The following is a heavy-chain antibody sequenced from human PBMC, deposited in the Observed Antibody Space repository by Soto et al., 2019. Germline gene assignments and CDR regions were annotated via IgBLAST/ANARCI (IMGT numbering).Heavy chain of an antibody. CDR3: ARDRVYSSSWVDY. V-gene: IGHV3-30-3*01. CDR2: ISYDGSNK. Sequence: QVQLVESGGGVVQPGRSPRLSCAASGFTFSSYAMHWVRQAPGKGLEWVAVISYDGSNKYYADSVKGRFTISRDNSKNTLYLQMNSLRAEDTAVYYCARDRVYSSSWVDYWGQGTLVTVSS. J-gene: IGHJ4*02. D-gene: IGHD6-13*01. CDR1: GFTFSSYA.